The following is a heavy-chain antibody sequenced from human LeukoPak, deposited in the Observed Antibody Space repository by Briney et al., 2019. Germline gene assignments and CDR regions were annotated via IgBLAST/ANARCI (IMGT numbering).Heavy chain of an antibody. Sequence: TLSLTCTVSGGPISSGGYYWSWIRQHPGKGLEWIGYIYYSGSTYYNPSLKSRVTISVDTSKNQFSLKLSSVTAADTAVYYCARVRGAYYYDSSGNAFDIWGQGTMVTVSS. CDR3: ARVRGAYYYDSSGNAFDI. CDR2: IYYSGST. CDR1: GGPISSGGYY. J-gene: IGHJ3*02. D-gene: IGHD3-22*01. V-gene: IGHV4-31*03.